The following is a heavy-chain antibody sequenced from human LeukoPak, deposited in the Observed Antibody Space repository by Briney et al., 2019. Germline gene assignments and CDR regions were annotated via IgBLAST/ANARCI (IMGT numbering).Heavy chain of an antibody. CDR1: GGSISSGGYS. CDR2: IYHSGRT. J-gene: IGHJ4*02. V-gene: IGHV4-30-2*01. CDR3: ASILKDYGGNSSLLDY. D-gene: IGHD4-23*01. Sequence: SQTLSLTCAVSGGSISSGGYSWSWIRQPPGQGLGWLGYIYHSGRTYYHPSLKSRVTISVDRSKNQSSLKLSSVTAADTAVYYCASILKDYGGNSSLLDYWGQGTLVTVSS.